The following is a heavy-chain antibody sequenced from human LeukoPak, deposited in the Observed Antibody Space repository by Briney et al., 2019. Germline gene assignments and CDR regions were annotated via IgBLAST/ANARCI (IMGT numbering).Heavy chain of an antibody. CDR2: IYYSGST. Sequence: SETLSLTCTVSGGSISSSSYYWGWIRQPPGKGLEWIGSIYYSGSTYYNPSLKSRVTISVDTSKNQFSLKLSSVTAADTAVYYCARQEVRGVIITLDSWGQGTLVTVSS. CDR3: ARQEVRGVIITLDS. D-gene: IGHD3-10*01. V-gene: IGHV4-39*01. J-gene: IGHJ5*01. CDR1: GGSISSSSYY.